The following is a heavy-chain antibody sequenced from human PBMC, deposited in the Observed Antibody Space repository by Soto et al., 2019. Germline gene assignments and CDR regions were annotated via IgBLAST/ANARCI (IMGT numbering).Heavy chain of an antibody. J-gene: IGHJ2*01. Sequence: QVQLQESGPGLVKPSGTLSLSCTVSGASINSPHWWSWVRQSPGTGLEWIGEIYHSGSTNYKSSRKSRVTMSLDKSENQFFLNLNSVTAADTAVYYCARVRMGRGADCYCDLWGRGTLVTVSS. D-gene: IGHD3-10*01. CDR1: GASINSPHW. CDR2: IYHSGST. CDR3: ARVRMGRGADCYCDL. V-gene: IGHV4-4*02.